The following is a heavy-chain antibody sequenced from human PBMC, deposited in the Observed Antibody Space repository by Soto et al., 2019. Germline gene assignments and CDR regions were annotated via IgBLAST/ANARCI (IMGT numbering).Heavy chain of an antibody. V-gene: IGHV1-69*13. CDR1: GGTFSSYA. Sequence: ASVKVSCKASGGTFSSYAISWVRQAPGQGLEWMGGIIPIFGTANYAQKFQGRVTITADESTSTAYMELSSLRSEDTAVYYCARDKPINTYYDSSGYPGPFDYWGQGTLVTVSS. D-gene: IGHD3-22*01. J-gene: IGHJ4*02. CDR2: IIPIFGTA. CDR3: ARDKPINTYYDSSGYPGPFDY.